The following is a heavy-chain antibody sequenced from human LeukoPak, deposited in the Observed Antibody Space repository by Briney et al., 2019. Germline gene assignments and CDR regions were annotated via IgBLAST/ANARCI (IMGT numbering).Heavy chain of an antibody. V-gene: IGHV4-31*03. J-gene: IGHJ4*02. D-gene: IGHD3-22*01. CDR3: ARLGMAASYFYDSSGDKFDY. CDR2: IYYSGTV. CDR1: GGSMSSGGYY. Sequence: PSQTLSLTCSVSGGSMSSGGYYWSWIRQHPGKGLEWMGHIYYSGTVYYNPSLRSRVSISVDTSKNQFSLRLSSVTVADTAVYYCARLGMAASYFYDSSGDKFDYWGQGTPVTVSS.